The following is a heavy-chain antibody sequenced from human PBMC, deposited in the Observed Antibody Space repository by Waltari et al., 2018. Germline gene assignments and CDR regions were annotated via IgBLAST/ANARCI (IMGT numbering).Heavy chain of an antibody. V-gene: IGHV3-30*18. CDR1: GFTFSSTG. CDR3: AKGCNFGSRCYYTDS. J-gene: IGHJ4*02. Sequence: QVQVVESGGGVVQPGRSLRPSCAASGFTFSSTGWHWVRQAPGKGLDWVAIISSDGSVTHYADSVKGRFTVSRDNSNNMLYLQMNSLTAEDTAMYYCAKGCNFGSRCYYTDSWGQGTLVTVSS. CDR2: ISSDGSVT. D-gene: IGHD2-2*01.